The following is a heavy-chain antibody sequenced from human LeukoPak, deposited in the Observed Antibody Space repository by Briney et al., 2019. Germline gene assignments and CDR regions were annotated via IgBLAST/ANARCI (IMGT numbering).Heavy chain of an antibody. V-gene: IGHV4-4*02. J-gene: IGHJ3*02. CDR2: IYHSGST. Sequence: SETLSLTCAVYGGSISSSNWWSWVRQPPGKGLEWIGEIYHSGSTNYNPSLKSRVTISVDKSKNQFSLKLSSVTAADTAVYYCASYPRSWLLWSDAFDIWGQGAMVTVSS. CDR1: GGSISSSNW. D-gene: IGHD3-9*01. CDR3: ASYPRSWLLWSDAFDI.